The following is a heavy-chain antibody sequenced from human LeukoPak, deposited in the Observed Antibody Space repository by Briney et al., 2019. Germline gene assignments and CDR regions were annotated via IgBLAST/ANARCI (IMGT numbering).Heavy chain of an antibody. CDR2: VSASGGET. CDR3: AKDLHGSGSYSKATDYYYGMDV. Sequence: PGGSLRLSCAASGFTFTNYGMNWVRQAPGKGLEWVSGVSASGGETHYADSVQGRFTVPRDNSKDTLYLHMSTLRAEDTALYYCAKDLHGSGSYSKATDYYYGMDVWGQGTTVTVSS. V-gene: IGHV3-23*01. CDR1: GFTFTNYG. D-gene: IGHD3-10*01. J-gene: IGHJ6*02.